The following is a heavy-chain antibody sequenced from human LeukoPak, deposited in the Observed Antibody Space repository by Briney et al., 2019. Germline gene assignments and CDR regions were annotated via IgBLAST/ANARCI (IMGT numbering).Heavy chain of an antibody. CDR1: GFTFSSYW. D-gene: IGHD5-18*01. CDR2: IKQGGSEK. Sequence: GGSLRLSCAASGFTFSSYWMSWVRQAPGKGLEWVANIKQGGSEKYYVDSVKGRFTISRDNAKNSLYLQMNSLRAEDTAVYYCARDPAQLRGYSYGASFFDYWGQGTLVTVSS. J-gene: IGHJ4*02. CDR3: ARDPAQLRGYSYGASFFDY. V-gene: IGHV3-7*01.